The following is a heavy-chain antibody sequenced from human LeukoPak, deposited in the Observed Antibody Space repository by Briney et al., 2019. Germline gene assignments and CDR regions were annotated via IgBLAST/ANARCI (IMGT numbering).Heavy chain of an antibody. CDR1: GGTFSSYA. CDR3: ARDIAVAGYGLAY. Sequence: ASVKVSCKASGGTFSSYAISWVRQAPGQGLEWMGGIIPIFGIANYAQKFQGRVTITADKSTSTAYMELSSLRSEDTAVYYCARDIAVAGYGLAYWGQGTLVTVSS. V-gene: IGHV1-69*10. CDR2: IIPIFGIA. D-gene: IGHD6-19*01. J-gene: IGHJ4*02.